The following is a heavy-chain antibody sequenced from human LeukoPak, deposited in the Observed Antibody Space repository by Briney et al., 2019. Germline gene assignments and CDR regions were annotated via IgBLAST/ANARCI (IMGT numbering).Heavy chain of an antibody. D-gene: IGHD1-14*01. V-gene: IGHV1-18*01. CDR1: GYTFTSYG. CDR3: ARGETSWAAQTRPEGIDYMDV. CDR2: ISAYNGNT. Sequence: ASVKVSCKASGYTFTSYGISWVRQAPGQGLEWMGWISAYNGNTNYAQKLQGRVTMTTDTSTSTAYMELRSLRSDDTAVYYCARGETSWAAQTRPEGIDYMDVWGKGTTVTVSS. J-gene: IGHJ6*03.